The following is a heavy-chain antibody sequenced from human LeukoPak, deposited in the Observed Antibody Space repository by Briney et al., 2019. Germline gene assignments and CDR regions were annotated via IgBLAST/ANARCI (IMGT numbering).Heavy chain of an antibody. D-gene: IGHD3-10*01. J-gene: IGHJ5*02. CDR3: ARDGGSGSYPNWFDP. CDR2: IIPIFGTA. CDR1: VGTFSSYA. Sequence: ASVKVSGKASVGTFSSYAISWVRQAPGQGLEWMGGIIPIFGTANYAQKFQGRVTITADESTSTAYMELSSLRSEDTAVYYCARDGGSGSYPNWFDPWGQGTLVTVSS. V-gene: IGHV1-69*13.